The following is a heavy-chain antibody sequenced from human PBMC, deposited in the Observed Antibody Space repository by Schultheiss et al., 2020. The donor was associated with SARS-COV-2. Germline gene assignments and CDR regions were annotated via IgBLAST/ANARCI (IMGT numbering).Heavy chain of an antibody. CDR2: ISSSGTTI. CDR3: ARGNTWIHP. J-gene: IGHJ5*02. CDR1: GGSFSGYY. Sequence: LSLTCAVYGGSFSGYYWSWIRQTPGKGLEWLSYISSSGTTIYYADSVKGRFTISRDNARNSLYLQTNSLSAEDTAVYYCARGNTWIHPWGQGTLVTVSS. V-gene: IGHV3-11*01. D-gene: IGHD5-18*01.